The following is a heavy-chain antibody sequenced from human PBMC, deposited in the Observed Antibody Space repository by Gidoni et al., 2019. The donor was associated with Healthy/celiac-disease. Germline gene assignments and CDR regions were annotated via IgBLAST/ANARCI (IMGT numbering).Heavy chain of an antibody. CDR2: MSYDGSNK. Sequence: QVQLVESGVGVVQPGRSLRLSCAASGFTFSSYAMHWVRQAPGKGLEWVAVMSYDGSNKYYADSVKGRFTISRDNSKNTLYLQMNSLRAEDTAVYYCARGWYSSGWYDAFDIWGQGTMVTVSS. D-gene: IGHD6-19*01. V-gene: IGHV3-30-3*01. CDR3: ARGWYSSGWYDAFDI. J-gene: IGHJ3*02. CDR1: GFTFSSYA.